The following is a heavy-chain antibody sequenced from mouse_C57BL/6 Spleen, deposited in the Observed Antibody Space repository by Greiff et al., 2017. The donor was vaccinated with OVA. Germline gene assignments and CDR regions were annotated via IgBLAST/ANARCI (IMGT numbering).Heavy chain of an antibody. D-gene: IGHD2-4*01. Sequence: VQLQQSDAELVKPGASVKISCKVSGYTFTDHTIHWMKQRPEQGLEWIGYIYPRDGSTKYNEKFKGKATLTADKSSSTAYMQLNSLTSEDSAVYFCARKRIYDYDQLYFDYWGQGTTLTVSS. CDR3: ARKRIYDYDQLYFDY. J-gene: IGHJ2*01. CDR2: IYPRDGST. V-gene: IGHV1-78*01. CDR1: GYTFTDHT.